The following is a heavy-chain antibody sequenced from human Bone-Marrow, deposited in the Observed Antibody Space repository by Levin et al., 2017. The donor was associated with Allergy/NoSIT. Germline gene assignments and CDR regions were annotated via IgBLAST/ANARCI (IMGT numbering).Heavy chain of an antibody. CDR1: GFTFGNHA. CDR3: AREQGASGWYTVDF. V-gene: IGHV3-23*01. J-gene: IGHJ4*02. Sequence: PQASVKVSCAASGFTFGNHAMTWVRHAPGKGLEWVSTIRPNSERTYFADSVKGRFTVSRDDSMNMMYLQMNSLRVDDAAVYYCAREQGASGWYTVDFWGQGTLVTVSS. D-gene: IGHD6-13*01. CDR2: IRPNSERT.